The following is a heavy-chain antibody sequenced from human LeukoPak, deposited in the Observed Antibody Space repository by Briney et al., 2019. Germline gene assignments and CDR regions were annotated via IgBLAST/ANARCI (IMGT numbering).Heavy chain of an antibody. Sequence: ASVKVSCKASGYTFTSYYMHWVRQAPGQGLEWMGIINPSGGSTSYAQKFQGRVTMTRDTSTSTVYMELSSLRPEDTAVYYCARGGFDLGLVALYYFDYWGQGTLVTVSS. V-gene: IGHV1-46*01. CDR3: ARGGFDLGLVALYYFDY. CDR2: INPSGGST. D-gene: IGHD3-9*01. J-gene: IGHJ4*02. CDR1: GYTFTSYY.